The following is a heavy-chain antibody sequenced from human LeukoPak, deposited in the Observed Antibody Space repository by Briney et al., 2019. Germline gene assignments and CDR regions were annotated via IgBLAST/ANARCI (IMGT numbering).Heavy chain of an antibody. D-gene: IGHD3-16*01. CDR3: ARDGALGRFDL. Sequence: GRSLRLSCAASGFTFSTYGFHWVRQAPGKGLKWVAVIWSDGSKEYYADSVKGRFTISRDNSKNTVYLQMDSLRAEDTAVYYCARDGALGRFDLWGQGTLVTVSS. CDR1: GFTFSTYG. J-gene: IGHJ4*02. V-gene: IGHV3-33*01. CDR2: IWSDGSKE.